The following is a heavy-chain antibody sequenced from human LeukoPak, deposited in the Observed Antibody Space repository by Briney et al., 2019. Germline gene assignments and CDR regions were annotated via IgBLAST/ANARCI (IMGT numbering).Heavy chain of an antibody. D-gene: IGHD7-27*01. V-gene: IGHV4-39*07. Sequence: PSETLSLTCTVSGGSISSGSYYWGWIRQPPGKGLEWIGSIYYSGSTYYNPSLKSRVTMSVDTSKNQFSLKLSSVTAADTAVYYCAREKLGIGRDAFDIWGQGTMVTVSS. CDR1: GGSISSGSYY. CDR2: IYYSGST. J-gene: IGHJ3*02. CDR3: AREKLGIGRDAFDI.